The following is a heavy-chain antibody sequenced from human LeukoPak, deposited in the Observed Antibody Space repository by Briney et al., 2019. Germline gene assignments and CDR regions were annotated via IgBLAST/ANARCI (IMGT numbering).Heavy chain of an antibody. Sequence: GASVKVSCKASGYTFTSNYMHGVRQAPGQGLEWMGMIYPRDGSTSYAQKFQGRVTVTRGTSTSTVHMELSGLRSEDTAVYYCARDQEGFDYWGQGTLVTVSS. V-gene: IGHV1-46*01. J-gene: IGHJ4*02. CDR1: GYTFTSNY. CDR2: IYPRDGST. CDR3: ARDQEGFDY.